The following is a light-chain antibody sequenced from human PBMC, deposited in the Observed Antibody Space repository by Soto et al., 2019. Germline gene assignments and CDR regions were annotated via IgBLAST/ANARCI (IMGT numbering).Light chain of an antibody. CDR3: SSYTSTSTPVI. CDR1: NSDIGAYDY. CDR2: EVT. Sequence: QSALTQPASVSGSPGQSITISCTGTNSDIGAYDYVSWYQQHPGKAPKLMIYEVTNRPSGVSNRLSASKSGNTASLTISGLQAEDEADYYCSSYTSTSTPVIFGGGTKLTVL. J-gene: IGLJ2*01. V-gene: IGLV2-14*01.